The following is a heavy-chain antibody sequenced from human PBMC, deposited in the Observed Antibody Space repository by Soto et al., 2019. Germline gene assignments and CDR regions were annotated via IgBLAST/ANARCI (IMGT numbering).Heavy chain of an antibody. Sequence: QVQLEESGGGVVQPGRSLRVSCAASGFTFSKYGMHWVRQAPGKGLEWVATVSVDGDYKYYKDSIRGRFTISRDNSKNSLFLQINSLRAEDTAVYYCAKDRDDSDSWRGYYAPEYWGQGTLVTVSS. D-gene: IGHD3-3*01. CDR2: VSVDGDYK. CDR1: GFTFSKYG. CDR3: AKDRDDSDSWRGYYAPEY. V-gene: IGHV3-30*18. J-gene: IGHJ4*02.